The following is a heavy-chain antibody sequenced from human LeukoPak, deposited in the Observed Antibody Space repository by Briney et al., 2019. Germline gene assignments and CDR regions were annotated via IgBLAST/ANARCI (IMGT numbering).Heavy chain of an antibody. Sequence: GGSLRLSCAASRFTFSNYSMNWVRQAPGKGLEWVSSISRGSGHIYYADSVKGRFTISRDNAKNSLYLQMNSLRAEDTALYYCAKERGGPSYCSGGSCYSGNYYYGMDVWGQGTTVTVSS. D-gene: IGHD2-15*01. J-gene: IGHJ6*02. CDR1: RFTFSNYS. CDR3: AKERGGPSYCSGGSCYSGNYYYGMDV. CDR2: ISRGSGHI. V-gene: IGHV3-21*04.